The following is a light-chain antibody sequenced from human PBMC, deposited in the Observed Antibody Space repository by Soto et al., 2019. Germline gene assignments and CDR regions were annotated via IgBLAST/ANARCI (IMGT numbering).Light chain of an antibody. CDR2: VAS. J-gene: IGKJ1*01. CDR3: QQYGISPRT. CDR1: QSVSSSY. Sequence: EIVLTQSPGTLSLSPGERATLSCRASQSVSSSYLAWYQQKPGQAPRLLIYVASSRATGIPDRFSGRGSGTDFPLTISRLEPEDFAVYYCQQYGISPRTFGQGTKVEIK. V-gene: IGKV3-20*01.